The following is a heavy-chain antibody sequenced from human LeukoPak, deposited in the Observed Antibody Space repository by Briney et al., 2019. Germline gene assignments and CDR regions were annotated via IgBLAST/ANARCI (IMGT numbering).Heavy chain of an antibody. CDR3: ARATGGLTLFDY. D-gene: IGHD3-10*01. CDR1: RGSLSSHS. CDR2: VSYSGFT. V-gene: IGHV4-59*11. Sequence: PSETLSLTCTVSRGSLSSHSWSWIRQPPRKGLDWIGSVSYSGFTKYNPSLESRVSMSVDTSKDQFSLRLSSVTAADTAFYYCARATGGLTLFDYWGQGTPVTVSS. J-gene: IGHJ4*02.